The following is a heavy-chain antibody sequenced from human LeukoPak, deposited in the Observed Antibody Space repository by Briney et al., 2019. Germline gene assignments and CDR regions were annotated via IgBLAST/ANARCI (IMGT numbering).Heavy chain of an antibody. J-gene: IGHJ4*02. D-gene: IGHD3-10*01. V-gene: IGHV1-18*04. CDR2: ISAYNGNT. CDR3: ARGPITMVRGVPAWSPDY. CDR1: GYTFTGYY. Sequence: GASVKVSCKASGYTFTGYYMHWVRQAPGQGLEWMGWISAYNGNTNYAQKLQGRVTMTTDTSTSTAYMELRSLRSDDTAVYYCARGPITMVRGVPAWSPDYWGQGTLVIVSS.